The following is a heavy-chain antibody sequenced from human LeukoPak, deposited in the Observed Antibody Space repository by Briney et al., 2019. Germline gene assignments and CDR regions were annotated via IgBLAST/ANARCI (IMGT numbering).Heavy chain of an antibody. CDR2: ITSTSTYI. CDR3: ARVGPAAPVTSSGHTIDY. J-gene: IGHJ4*02. D-gene: IGHD3-22*01. CDR1: GFSLYTYS. V-gene: IGHV3-21*01. Sequence: GGSLRLSCAVSGFSLYTYSMNWVRQAPGKGLEWVSSITSTSTYIYYADSVKGRFTISRDNAKNSLYLQMNSLRVEDTAVYYCARVGPAAPVTSSGHTIDYWGQGTLVIVSS.